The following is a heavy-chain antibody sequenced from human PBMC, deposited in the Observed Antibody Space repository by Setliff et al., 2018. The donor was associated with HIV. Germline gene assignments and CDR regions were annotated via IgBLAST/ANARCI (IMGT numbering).Heavy chain of an antibody. CDR2: ISYRGTT. Sequence: SETLSLTCTVSGGSISSNYWSWIRQPPGKGLEWIGYISYRGTTNYNPSLKSRVTILVDTSKKQFSLNLTSVTAADTAVYYCARVPIVVITNWYFDLWARGALVTVSS. CDR3: ARVPIVVITNWYFDL. V-gene: IGHV4-59*01. CDR1: GGSISSNY. J-gene: IGHJ2*01. D-gene: IGHD3-22*01.